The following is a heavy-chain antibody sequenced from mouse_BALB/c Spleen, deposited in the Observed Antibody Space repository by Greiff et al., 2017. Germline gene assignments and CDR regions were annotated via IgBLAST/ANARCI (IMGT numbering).Heavy chain of an antibody. V-gene: IGHV2-6-7*01. CDR2: IWGDGST. CDR3: ARDYYGSSYPYYYAMDY. D-gene: IGHD1-1*01. CDR1: GFSLTGYG. Sequence: VQLMESGPGLVAPSQSLSITCTVSGFSLTGYGVNWVRQPPGKGLEWLGMIWGDGSTDYNSALKSRLSISKDNSKSQVFLKMNSLQTDDTARYYCARDYYGSSYPYYYAMDYWGQGTSVTVSS. J-gene: IGHJ4*01.